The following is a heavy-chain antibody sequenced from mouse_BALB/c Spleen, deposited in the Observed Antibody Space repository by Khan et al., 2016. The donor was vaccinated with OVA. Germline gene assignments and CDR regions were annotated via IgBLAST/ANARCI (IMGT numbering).Heavy chain of an antibody. CDR2: INTYTGEQ. J-gene: IGHJ4*01. Sequence: QIQLVQSGPELKKPGETVKISCKASGYTFTNYGMNWVKQAPGKALKWMGWINTYTGEQTYAGDFKGRFAFSLETSTSTAYLQINNLKNEDTATYCCTRRISYLALDYWGQGTAVTVSS. D-gene: IGHD2-4*01. V-gene: IGHV9-3-1*01. CDR1: GYTFTNYG. CDR3: TRRISYLALDY.